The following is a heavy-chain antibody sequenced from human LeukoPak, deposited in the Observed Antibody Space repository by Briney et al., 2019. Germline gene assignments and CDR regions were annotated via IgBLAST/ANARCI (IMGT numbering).Heavy chain of an antibody. V-gene: IGHV3-21*01. CDR3: ARYLGAAGIDY. CDR2: ISSSNSYI. Sequence: PGGSLGLSCAASGFTFSSYSMNWVRQAPGKGLEWVSFISSSNSYIYYADSVKGRFTISRDNAKNQLYLQMNSLRAEDTAVYYCARYLGAAGIDYWGQGTLVTVSS. CDR1: GFTFSSYS. D-gene: IGHD6-13*01. J-gene: IGHJ4*02.